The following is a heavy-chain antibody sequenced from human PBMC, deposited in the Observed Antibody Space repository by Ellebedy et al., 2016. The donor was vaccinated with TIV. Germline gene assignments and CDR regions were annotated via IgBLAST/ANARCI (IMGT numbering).Heavy chain of an antibody. J-gene: IGHJ4*02. V-gene: IGHV3-30-3*01. D-gene: IGHD2-15*01. CDR2: VSYDGSKT. CDR3: ARETRGYAGIFDY. Sequence: GGSLRLXXEASAFTFNDYAMHWVRQAPGEGLEWVAFVSYDGSKTYYADSVKGRFTISRDNSKNTLDLQMNSLRAEDTALYYCARETRGYAGIFDYWGQGTLVTASS. CDR1: AFTFNDYA.